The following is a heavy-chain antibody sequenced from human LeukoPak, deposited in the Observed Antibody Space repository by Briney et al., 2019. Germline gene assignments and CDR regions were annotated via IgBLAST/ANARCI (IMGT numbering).Heavy chain of an antibody. Sequence: SETLSLTCTVSGGSISSYYWSWIRQPPGKGLEWIGYIYYSGSTNYNPSLKSRVTISVDTSKNQFSLKLSSVTAADTAVYYCARHDYYGSGSYYNGRSKFDYWGQGTLVTVSS. V-gene: IGHV4-59*08. CDR3: ARHDYYGSGSYYNGRSKFDY. CDR1: GGSISSYY. J-gene: IGHJ4*02. D-gene: IGHD3-10*01. CDR2: IYYSGST.